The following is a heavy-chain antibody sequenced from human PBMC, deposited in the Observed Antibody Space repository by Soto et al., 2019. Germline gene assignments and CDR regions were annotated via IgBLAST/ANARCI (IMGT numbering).Heavy chain of an antibody. V-gene: IGHV4-59*01. Sequence: SETLSLTCTVSGGSISSYYWSRIRKPPGKGLEWIGYIYYSGSTNYNPSLKSRVTISVDTSKNQFSLKLSSVTAADTAVYYCARGNDILTGYYGYYFDYWGQGTLVTVSS. J-gene: IGHJ4*02. CDR3: ARGNDILTGYYGYYFDY. D-gene: IGHD3-9*01. CDR2: IYYSGST. CDR1: GGSISSYY.